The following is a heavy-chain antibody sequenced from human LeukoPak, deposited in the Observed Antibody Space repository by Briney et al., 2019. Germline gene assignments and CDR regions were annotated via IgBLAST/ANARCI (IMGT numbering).Heavy chain of an antibody. V-gene: IGHV4-4*07. Sequence: SETLSLTCTVSGGSISSYNWSWIRQPPGKGLEWIGRIYTSASTNYNPSLRSRVTMSVDTCKDYFSLKLSSVIAADTAVYYCARVKYYYDSSGYSYNWLDPWGQGTLVTVSS. J-gene: IGHJ5*02. D-gene: IGHD3-22*01. CDR2: IYTSAST. CDR3: ARVKYYYDSSGYSYNWLDP. CDR1: GGSISSYN.